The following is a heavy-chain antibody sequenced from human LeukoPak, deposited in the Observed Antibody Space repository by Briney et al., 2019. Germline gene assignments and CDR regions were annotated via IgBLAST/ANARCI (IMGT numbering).Heavy chain of an antibody. V-gene: IGHV3-30*01. J-gene: IGHJ4*02. CDR3: ARSRPVAGLLMVY. Sequence: GGSLRLSCAASGFTFSSYAMHWVRQAPGKGLEWVAVISCDGSNKYYADSVKGRFTISRDNSKNTLYLQMNSLRAEDTAVYYCARSRPVAGLLMVYWSQGTLVTVSP. D-gene: IGHD6-19*01. CDR1: GFTFSSYA. CDR2: ISCDGSNK.